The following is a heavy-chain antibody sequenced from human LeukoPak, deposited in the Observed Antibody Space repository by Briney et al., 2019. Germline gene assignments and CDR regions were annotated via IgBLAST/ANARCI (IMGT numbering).Heavy chain of an antibody. J-gene: IGHJ4*02. CDR2: IHYAGNT. D-gene: IGHD2/OR15-2a*01. CDR1: GVSISSSY. CDR3: AKYGQYNFDY. Sequence: SETLSLTCTVSGVSISSSYWSWIRQPPGKGLEWIGFIHYAGNTNHNPSLKNRVTISVDTSKNQFSLKLSSVTAADTAIYYCAKYGQYNFDYWGQGTLVTVSA. V-gene: IGHV4-59*01.